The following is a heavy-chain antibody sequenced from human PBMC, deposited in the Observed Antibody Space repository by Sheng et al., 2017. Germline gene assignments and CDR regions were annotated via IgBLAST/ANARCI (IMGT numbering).Heavy chain of an antibody. CDR2: IRNKASSYTT. CDR1: GFTFSDHY. Sequence: PGGSLRLSCVASGFTFSDHYMDWVRQAPGQGLEWVGRIRNKASSYTTEYAASVKGRFTISRDESKNSVYLHMNGLKIEDTAVYYCARILGRDGYKIFDSWGQGTLVTVSS. J-gene: IGHJ4*02. D-gene: IGHD5-12*01. CDR3: ARILGRDGYKIFDS. V-gene: IGHV3-72*01.